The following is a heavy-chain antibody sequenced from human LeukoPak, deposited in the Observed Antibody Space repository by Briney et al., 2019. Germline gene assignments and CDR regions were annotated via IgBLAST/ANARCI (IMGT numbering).Heavy chain of an antibody. CDR2: VSPKTGDR. CDR3: ARTPPKGDIDT. D-gene: IGHD2-21*02. Sequence: ASVKVSCKASGYSFSNFHIDWVRQASGQGLEWIGWVSPKTGDRGYALKSQGRVTMTSDTSETTVYMEVRSLTSEDTAVYYCARTPPKGDIDTWGQGTMVTVSS. J-gene: IGHJ5*02. CDR1: GYSFSNFH. V-gene: IGHV1-8*01.